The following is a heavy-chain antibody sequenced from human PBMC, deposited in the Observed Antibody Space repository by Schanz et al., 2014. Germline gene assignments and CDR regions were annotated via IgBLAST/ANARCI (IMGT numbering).Heavy chain of an antibody. D-gene: IGHD2-8*01. J-gene: IGHJ4*02. CDR3: TTYCDGGYAIEN. CDR1: GFTFSDAW. Sequence: EVQLVESGGGLVKPGGSLRLSCAASGFTFSDAWMTWVRQAPGKGLEWVGRIKSKTDGGTTDYAAPVKGRFTISRDDSKNTLFLQMNSLKTEDTAVYYCTTYCDGGYAIENWGQGALVTVSS. V-gene: IGHV3-15*01. CDR2: IKSKTDGGTT.